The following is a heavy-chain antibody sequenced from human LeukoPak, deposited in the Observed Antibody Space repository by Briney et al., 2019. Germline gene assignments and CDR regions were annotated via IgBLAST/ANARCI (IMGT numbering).Heavy chain of an antibody. D-gene: IGHD3-10*01. CDR2: ISVSGENT. CDR1: GFTFSSYV. J-gene: IGHJ4*02. Sequence: GGSLRLSCAASGFTFSSYVMTWGRQAPGKGLQWVSTISVSGENTYYADSVKGRFTISRDISKSTLYLQMNSLRDEDTAVYYCGKYGSGRYYKGLYWGRGPLVTVSS. CDR3: GKYGSGRYYKGLY. V-gene: IGHV3-23*01.